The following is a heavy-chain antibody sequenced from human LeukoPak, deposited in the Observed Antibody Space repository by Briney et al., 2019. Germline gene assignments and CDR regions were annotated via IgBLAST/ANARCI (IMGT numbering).Heavy chain of an antibody. J-gene: IGHJ4*02. CDR2: INGDGSTT. V-gene: IGHV3-74*01. CDR1: GFTFSSYW. Sequence: PGGSLRLSCAASGFTFSSYWMHWVRQAPGKGLVWVSRINGDGSTTSYADSVKGRFTISRDNAKNTLYLQMNSLGAEDTAVYYCARDPLEWELPNDYWGQGTLVTVSS. CDR3: ARDPLEWELPNDY. D-gene: IGHD1-26*01.